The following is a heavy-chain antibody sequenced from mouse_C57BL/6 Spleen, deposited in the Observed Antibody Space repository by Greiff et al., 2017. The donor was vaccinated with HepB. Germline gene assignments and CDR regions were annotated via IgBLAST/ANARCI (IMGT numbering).Heavy chain of an antibody. D-gene: IGHD2-12*01. J-gene: IGHJ2*01. V-gene: IGHV3-6*01. CDR1: GYSITSGYY. CDR2: ISYDGSN. Sequence: EVKLQESGPGLVKPSQSLSLTCSVTGYSITSGYYWNWIRQFPGNKLEWMGYISYDGSNNYNPSLKNRISITRDTSKNQFFLKLNSVTTEDTATYYCARDYYSLYFDYWGQGTTLTVSS. CDR3: ARDYYSLYFDY.